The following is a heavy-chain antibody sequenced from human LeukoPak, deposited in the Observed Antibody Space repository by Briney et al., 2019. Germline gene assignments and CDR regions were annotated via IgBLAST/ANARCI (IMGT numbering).Heavy chain of an antibody. V-gene: IGHV3-9*01. CDR2: ISWNSGSI. CDR3: AKDQLPTAAGNFDY. D-gene: IGHD6-13*01. J-gene: IGHJ4*02. CDR1: GFTFDDYA. Sequence: QSGGSLRLPCAASGFTFDDYAMHWVRQAPGKGLEWVSGISWNSGSIGYADSVKGRFTISRDNAKNSLYLQMNSLRAEDTALYYCAKDQLPTAAGNFDYWGQGTLVTVSS.